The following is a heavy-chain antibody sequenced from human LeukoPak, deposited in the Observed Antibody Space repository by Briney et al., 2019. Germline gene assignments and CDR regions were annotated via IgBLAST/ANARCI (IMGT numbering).Heavy chain of an antibody. CDR1: GFTFRSYW. Sequence: GGSLRLSCAASGFTFRSYWMSWVRQAPGKGLEWVANINQDGSEKNYVDSVKGRFTISRDNAKNSLYLQMNSLRAEDTAVYYCARDRVDTVMVTADYWGQGILVTVSS. CDR3: ARDRVDTVMVTADY. CDR2: INQDGSEK. J-gene: IGHJ4*02. V-gene: IGHV3-7*01. D-gene: IGHD5-18*01.